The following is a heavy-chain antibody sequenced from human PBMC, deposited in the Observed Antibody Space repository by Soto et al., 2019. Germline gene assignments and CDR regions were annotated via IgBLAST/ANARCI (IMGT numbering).Heavy chain of an antibody. CDR2: IYTSGST. D-gene: IGHD4-4*01. CDR1: GGSISSYY. V-gene: IGHV4-4*07. CDR3: ARTYCTTTACQAHGIDV. Sequence: SETLSLTCTVSGGSISSYYWSWIRQPAGKGLEWIGRIYTSGSTNYNPSLKSRVTMSVDTSKNQFSLKLSSVTAADTAVYFCARTYCTTTACQAHGIDVWGQGTTVTVSS. J-gene: IGHJ6*02.